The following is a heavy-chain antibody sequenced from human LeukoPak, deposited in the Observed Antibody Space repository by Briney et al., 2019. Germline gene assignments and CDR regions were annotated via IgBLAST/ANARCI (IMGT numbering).Heavy chain of an antibody. CDR2: INPSGGST. J-gene: IGHJ4*02. CDR1: GYTYTSYY. Sequence: ASVKVSCKGTGYTYTSYYMHWVRQARGQGVEWMGIINPSGGSTIYAQKFQGRVTMTRDMSTSTVYMELSSLRSEDTAVYYCARAYWALRGQGWELRGLVSYWGQGTLVTVSS. V-gene: IGHV1-46*01. D-gene: IGHD1-26*01. CDR3: ARAYWALRGQGWELRGLVSY.